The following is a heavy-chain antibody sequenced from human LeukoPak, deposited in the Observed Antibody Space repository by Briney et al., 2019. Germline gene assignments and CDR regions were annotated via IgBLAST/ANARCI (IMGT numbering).Heavy chain of an antibody. CDR2: IYYSGST. V-gene: IGHV4-59*08. Sequence: SETLSLTCTVSGGSISSYYWSWIRQPPGKGLEWIGYIYYSGSTNYNPSLKSRVTISVDTSKNQFSLKLSSVTAADTALYYCAAHPYGDYLDYWGQGTLVTVSS. CDR1: GGSISSYY. D-gene: IGHD4-17*01. CDR3: AAHPYGDYLDY. J-gene: IGHJ4*02.